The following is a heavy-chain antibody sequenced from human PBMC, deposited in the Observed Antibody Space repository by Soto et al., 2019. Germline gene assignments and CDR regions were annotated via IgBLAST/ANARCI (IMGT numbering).Heavy chain of an antibody. Sequence: SETLSLTCTVSGGSISSYYWSWIRQPPGKGLEWIGYIYYSGSTNYNPSLKSRVTISVDTSKNQFSLKLSSVTAADTAVYYCARLGSGLSDYYYYGMDVWGQGTTVTVSS. CDR1: GGSISSYY. J-gene: IGHJ6*02. CDR3: ARLGSGLSDYYYYGMDV. D-gene: IGHD3-10*01. V-gene: IGHV4-59*01. CDR2: IYYSGST.